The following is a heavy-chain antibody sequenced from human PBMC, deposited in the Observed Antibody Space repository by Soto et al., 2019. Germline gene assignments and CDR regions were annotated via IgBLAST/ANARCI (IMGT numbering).Heavy chain of an antibody. V-gene: IGHV1-2*02. CDR1: GHTFTRYY. Sequence: QVQLVQSGAEVKKPGASVKVSCKASGHTFTRYYMHWVRQAPGQGLEWMGWINLKSGGTGFGQKFQGRITMTTDTSITTAYLELCSMRSDDTAVYFCASLMSFSDTSSFPPYYHVDYWGQGTPVNFS. CDR3: ASLMSFSDTSSFPPYYHVDY. J-gene: IGHJ4*02. D-gene: IGHD3-22*01. CDR2: INLKSGGT.